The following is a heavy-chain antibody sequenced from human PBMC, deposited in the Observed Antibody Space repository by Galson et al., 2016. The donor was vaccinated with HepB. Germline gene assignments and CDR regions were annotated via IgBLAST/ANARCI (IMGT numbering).Heavy chain of an antibody. D-gene: IGHD6-19*01. J-gene: IGHJ6*03. V-gene: IGHV4-39*01. Sequence: ETLSLTCTVSGVSISSSSHYWAWIRLPPGKGLEWIGTIYYSGNTYHNPSLKSRLSISVDRSKNKFSLRLSSVTAADTAVYYCARQSKYRSGWYEAWYYYNMDVWGQGTTVTVSS. CDR2: IYYSGNT. CDR1: GVSISSSSHY. CDR3: ARQSKYRSGWYEAWYYYNMDV.